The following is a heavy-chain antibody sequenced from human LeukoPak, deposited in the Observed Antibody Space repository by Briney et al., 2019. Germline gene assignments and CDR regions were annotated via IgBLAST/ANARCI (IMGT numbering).Heavy chain of an antibody. CDR3: ARVPVNIWENWFDP. D-gene: IGHD1-26*01. J-gene: IGHJ5*02. Sequence: SETLSLTCTVSGGSISTSSYSWGWIRQPPGKGLEWIGTIYYTGSTNYNPSLKSRVTISVDTSKNQSSLKLNSVTAADTAVYYCARVPVNIWENWFDPWGQGTLVTVSS. CDR2: IYYTGST. V-gene: IGHV4-39*07. CDR1: GGSISTSSYS.